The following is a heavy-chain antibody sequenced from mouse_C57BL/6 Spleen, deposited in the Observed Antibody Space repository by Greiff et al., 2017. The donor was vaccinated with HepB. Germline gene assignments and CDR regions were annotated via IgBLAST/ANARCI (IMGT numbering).Heavy chain of an antibody. J-gene: IGHJ4*01. CDR3: ARARAYYGNYEAMDY. V-gene: IGHV1-64*01. CDR1: GYTFTSYW. D-gene: IGHD2-10*01. CDR2: IHPNSGST. Sequence: VQLQQPGAELVKPGASVKLSCKASGYTFTSYWMHWVKQRPGQGLEWIGMIHPNSGSTNYNEKFKSKATLTVDKSSSTAYMQLSSLTSEDSAVYYCARARAYYGNYEAMDYWGQGTSVTVSS.